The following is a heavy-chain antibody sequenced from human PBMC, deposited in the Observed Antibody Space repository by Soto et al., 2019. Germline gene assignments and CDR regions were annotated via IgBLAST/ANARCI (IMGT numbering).Heavy chain of an antibody. J-gene: IGHJ5*02. CDR1: GYTFTSYD. CDR2: MNPNSRNT. D-gene: IGHD3-22*01. CDR3: ARADDSSGYYP. Sequence: QVQLVQSGAEVKKPGASVKVSCKASGYTFTSYDINWVRQATGQGLEWMGWMNPNSRNTGYAQKFQGRVTMTGNTSIRTVYMERRSLRSEDTAVYSCARADDSSGYYPWGQGTLVNVSS. V-gene: IGHV1-8*01.